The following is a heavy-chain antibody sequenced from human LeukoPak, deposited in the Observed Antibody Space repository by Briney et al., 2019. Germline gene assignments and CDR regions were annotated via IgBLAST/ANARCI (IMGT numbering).Heavy chain of an antibody. CDR2: IYYSGST. D-gene: IGHD6-13*01. CDR3: ARAPIAALRTYYFDY. Sequence: SETLSLTXTVSGGSISSYYWSWIRQPPGKGLEWIGYIYYSGSTNYNPSLKSRVTISVDTSKNQFSLKLSSVTAADTAVYYCARAPIAALRTYYFDYWGQGTLVTVSS. J-gene: IGHJ4*02. V-gene: IGHV4-59*01. CDR1: GGSISSYY.